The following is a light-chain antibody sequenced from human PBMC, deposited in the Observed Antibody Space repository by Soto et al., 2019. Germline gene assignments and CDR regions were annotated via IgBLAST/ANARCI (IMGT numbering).Light chain of an antibody. CDR2: TSS. CDR3: QQSYTTPYT. V-gene: IGKV1-39*01. J-gene: IGKJ5*01. Sequence: DIQMTQSPSSLSASVGDKVTMTCRASQSISSYLNWYHQKPGKAPKVVVHTSSTLQSGVPSRFRGSRSGTEFTLTISSLQHEDFGTFFCQQSYTTPYTFGQGTRLEI. CDR1: QSISSY.